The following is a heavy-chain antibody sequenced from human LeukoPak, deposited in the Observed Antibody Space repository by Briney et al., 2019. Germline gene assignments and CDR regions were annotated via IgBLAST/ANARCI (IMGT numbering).Heavy chain of an antibody. CDR1: GFTFSSYA. Sequence: PGGSLRLSCAASGFTFSSYAMSWVRQAPGKGLEWVANIKQDGSEKYYVDSVKGRFTISRDNAKNSLYLQMNSLRAEDTAVYYCARADSGYDYAFDYWGQGTLVTVSS. D-gene: IGHD5-12*01. V-gene: IGHV3-7*01. CDR3: ARADSGYDYAFDY. J-gene: IGHJ4*02. CDR2: IKQDGSEK.